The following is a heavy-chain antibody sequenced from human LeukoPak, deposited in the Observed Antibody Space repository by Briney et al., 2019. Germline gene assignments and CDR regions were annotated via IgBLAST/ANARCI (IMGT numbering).Heavy chain of an antibody. CDR3: ARSFDSSGYFQTYYFDY. J-gene: IGHJ4*02. D-gene: IGHD3-22*01. Sequence: GGSLRLSCTVSGFTVTSNSMSWVRQAPGKGLEWVSFIYSGSTHYSDSVKGRFTISRDNAENSLYLQMNSLRAEDTAVYYCARSFDSSGYFQTYYFDYGGRGTLVTVSS. V-gene: IGHV3-53*01. CDR2: IYSGST. CDR1: GFTVTSNS.